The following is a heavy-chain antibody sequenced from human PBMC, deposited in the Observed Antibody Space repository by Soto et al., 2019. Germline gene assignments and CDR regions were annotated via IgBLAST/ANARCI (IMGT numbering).Heavy chain of an antibody. CDR3: AKRHSGYYLTPGNLGDAFDI. V-gene: IGHV3-23*01. CDR1: GFTFSSYA. J-gene: IGHJ3*02. Sequence: GGSLRLSCAASGFTFSSYAMSWVRQAPGKGLEWVSAISGSGGSTYYADSVKGRFTISRDNSKNTLYLQMNSLRAEDTAVYYCAKRHSGYYLTPGNLGDAFDIWGQGTMVTVSS. CDR2: ISGSGGST. D-gene: IGHD3-9*01.